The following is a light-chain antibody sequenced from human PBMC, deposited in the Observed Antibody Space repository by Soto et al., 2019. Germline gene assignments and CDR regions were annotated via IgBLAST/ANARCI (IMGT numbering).Light chain of an antibody. J-gene: IGKJ4*01. CDR2: GAS. Sequence: EVELTQSPVTLSVSPGDGATLSCRAGQSVGSKVAWYQQRPGQPPRLLIYGASTRATGVPARFSGRGSGTEFTLTISSLQSEDFAVYFCQQYDNWPPHTFGGGTKVDIK. V-gene: IGKV3-15*01. CDR1: QSVGSK. CDR3: QQYDNWPPHT.